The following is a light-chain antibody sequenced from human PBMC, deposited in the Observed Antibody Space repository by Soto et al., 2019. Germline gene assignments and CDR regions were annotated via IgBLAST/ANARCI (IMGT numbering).Light chain of an antibody. CDR2: KIS. V-gene: IGKV2-24*01. J-gene: IGKJ1*01. CDR3: MQATQFPLT. Sequence: DIGMTQTPLSSPVTLGQTASISCRSSQSLVHRDGNTYLSCLQQRPGQPPRLRIYKISNRFSGVPDRFSSSGAGTDFTLKISRVEAEDGGVYYCMQATQFPLTFGQGTKLEIK. CDR1: QSLVHRDGNTY.